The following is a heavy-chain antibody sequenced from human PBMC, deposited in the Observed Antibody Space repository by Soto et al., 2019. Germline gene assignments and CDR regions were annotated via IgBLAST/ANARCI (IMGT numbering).Heavy chain of an antibody. CDR2: IGGGGIYS. CDR3: AKGSGGFRPYYFEY. CDR1: GFTFGNYA. J-gene: IGHJ4*02. Sequence: PGGSLRLSCAASGFTFGNYAMTWVRQAPGMGPEWVSAIGGGGIYSWYADSVKGRFTVSRDNSRNTLYLQMNSPRGDDTAVYYCAKGSGGFRPYYFEYWGQGTLVTVSS. D-gene: IGHD2-15*01. V-gene: IGHV3-23*01.